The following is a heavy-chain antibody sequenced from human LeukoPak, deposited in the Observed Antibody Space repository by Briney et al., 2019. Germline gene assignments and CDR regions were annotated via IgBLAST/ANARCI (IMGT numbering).Heavy chain of an antibody. D-gene: IGHD1-1*01. V-gene: IGHV3-48*03. J-gene: IGHJ4*02. Sequence: SGGSLRLSCAASGFTFRSYDMNWVRQAPGKGLEWVSYIHSSGISIFYTDSVKGRFTISGDTARNSLHLQMSSLRAEDTAVYYCARKLTGTTFFDFWGQGTLVTVSS. CDR3: ARKLTGTTFFDF. CDR2: IHSSGISI. CDR1: GFTFRSYD.